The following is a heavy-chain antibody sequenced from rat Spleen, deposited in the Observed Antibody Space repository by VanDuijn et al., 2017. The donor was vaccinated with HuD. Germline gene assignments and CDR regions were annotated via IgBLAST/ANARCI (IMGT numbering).Heavy chain of an antibody. CDR2: INTGSGGT. Sequence: QVQLQQSGAELAKPGSSVKISCKASGYTFTSYDISWIKQTTGRGLEYIGHINTGSGGTNYNEKFKGKATLTVDKSSSTAFMQLSSLTPDDSALYYCARMGYNSFDYWGQGVMVTVSS. D-gene: IGHD4-3*01. CDR3: ARMGYNSFDY. CDR1: GYTFTSYD. V-gene: IGHV1-43*01. J-gene: IGHJ2*01.